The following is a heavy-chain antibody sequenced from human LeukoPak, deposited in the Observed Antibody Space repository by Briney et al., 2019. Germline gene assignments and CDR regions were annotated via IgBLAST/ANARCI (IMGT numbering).Heavy chain of an antibody. Sequence: PSETLSLTCAVYGGSFSGYYWSWIRQPPGKGLEWIGEINHSGSTNYNPSLKSRVTISVDTSKNQFSLKLSSVTAADTAVYYCARGYYYDSSGYYQRFDYWGQGTLVTVSS. CDR2: INHSGST. J-gene: IGHJ4*02. D-gene: IGHD3-22*01. CDR3: ARGYYYDSSGYYQRFDY. CDR1: GGSFSGYY. V-gene: IGHV4-34*01.